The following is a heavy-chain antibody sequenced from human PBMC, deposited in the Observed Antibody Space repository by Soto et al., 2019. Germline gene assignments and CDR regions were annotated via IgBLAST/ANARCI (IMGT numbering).Heavy chain of an antibody. D-gene: IGHD1-1*01. CDR2: TYYRSKWYF. J-gene: IGHJ6*03. CDR3: ARGSWDDVSGHYYMDV. Sequence: QVQLQLSGPGLVTPSQTLSLTCAISGDSVSSNSAGWNWIRQTPSRGLEWLGRTYYRSKWYFNYAVSVESRITINPATSKNQFSLQLSSVTPDDTAVYYCARGSWDDVSGHYYMDVWGKGTTVTVSS. CDR1: GDSVSSNSAG. V-gene: IGHV6-1*01.